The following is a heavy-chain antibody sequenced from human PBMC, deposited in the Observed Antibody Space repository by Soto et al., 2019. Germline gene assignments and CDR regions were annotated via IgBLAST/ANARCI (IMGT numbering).Heavy chain of an antibody. CDR1: GFTCSSYG. D-gene: IGHD6-13*01. CDR3: AKDSHSSSWPYGMDV. CDR2: ISYDGSNK. V-gene: IGHV3-30*18. Sequence: QVQLVESGGGVVQPGRSLRLSCAASGFTCSSYGMHWVRQAPGKGLEWVAVISYDGSNKYYADSVKGRFTISRDNSKNTLYLQMNSLRAEDTAVYYCAKDSHSSSWPYGMDVWGQGTTVTVSS. J-gene: IGHJ6*02.